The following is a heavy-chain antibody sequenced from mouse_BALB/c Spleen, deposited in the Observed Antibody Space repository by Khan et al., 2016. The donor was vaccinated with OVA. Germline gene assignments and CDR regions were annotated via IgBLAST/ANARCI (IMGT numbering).Heavy chain of an antibody. CDR3: TRSGYGAFAY. V-gene: IGHV1S81*02. CDR1: GYTFTSYY. D-gene: IGHD1-1*02. Sequence: QIQLVQSGAELVKPGASVRLSCKASGYTFTSYYLYWVKQRPGHGLEWIGDINPSNGGTNFNENFKTKATLTVNKSSRTAYMQLSSLTSEDCAVYYCTRSGYGAFAYWGQGTLVTVSA. J-gene: IGHJ3*01. CDR2: INPSNGGT.